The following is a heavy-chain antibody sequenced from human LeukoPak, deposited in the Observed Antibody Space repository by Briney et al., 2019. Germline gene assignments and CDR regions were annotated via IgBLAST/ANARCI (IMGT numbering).Heavy chain of an antibody. CDR1: GFTFSSYG. D-gene: IGHD2-21*02. Sequence: GGSLRLSCAASGFTFSSYGMHWVRQAPGKGLEWVAVIWYDGSNKYYADSVKGRFTISRDNSKNTLYLQMNSLRAEDTAVYYCARDSGVVTGWLPDAFDIWGQGTMVTVSS. J-gene: IGHJ3*02. CDR2: IWYDGSNK. V-gene: IGHV3-33*01. CDR3: ARDSGVVTGWLPDAFDI.